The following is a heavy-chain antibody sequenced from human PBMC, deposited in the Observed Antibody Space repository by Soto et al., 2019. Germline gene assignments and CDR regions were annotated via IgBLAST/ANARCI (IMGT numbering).Heavy chain of an antibody. V-gene: IGHV1-18*01. Sequence: QVQLVQSGAEVKEPGASVKVACKTSGYTFNVYGLAWVRQAPGQGLEWMGWISAYNDTTSYAKKFQRRVTLTTDTSTRTDYMDLRSRRSDYTAMYYCARVELVEIHYYFDYWGQGTLVNVS. CDR3: ARVELVEIHYYFDY. J-gene: IGHJ4*02. CDR1: GYTFNVYG. CDR2: ISAYNDTT. D-gene: IGHD3-10*01.